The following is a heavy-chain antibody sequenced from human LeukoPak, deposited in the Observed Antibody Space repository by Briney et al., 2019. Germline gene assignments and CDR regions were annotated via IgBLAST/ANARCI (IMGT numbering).Heavy chain of an antibody. CDR2: INNDGTTT. Sequence: PGGSLRLSCAASGFTFSGAWLHWVRQTPGRGLVWVSRINNDGTTTKYADSAKGRFTISRDNTKNTLYLQTNSLRAEDTAVYYCARVSGPGMNEYFHLWGQGTLVTVSS. CDR1: GFTFSGAW. V-gene: IGHV3-74*01. CDR3: ARVSGPGMNEYFHL. J-gene: IGHJ1*01. D-gene: IGHD3-10*01.